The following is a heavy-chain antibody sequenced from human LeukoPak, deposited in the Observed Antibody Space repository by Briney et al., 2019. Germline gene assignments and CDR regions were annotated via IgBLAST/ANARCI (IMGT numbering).Heavy chain of an antibody. CDR1: GFTFSSYG. CDR2: IRYDGSNK. Sequence: GGSLRLSCAASGFTFSSYGMHWVRQAPGKGLEWVAFIRYDGSNKYYADSVKGRFTISRDNSKNTLYLQMNSLRAEDTAVYYCAKDRGRLVSPYYFDYWGQGTLVTVSS. J-gene: IGHJ4*02. D-gene: IGHD6-6*01. CDR3: AKDRGRLVSPYYFDY. V-gene: IGHV3-30*02.